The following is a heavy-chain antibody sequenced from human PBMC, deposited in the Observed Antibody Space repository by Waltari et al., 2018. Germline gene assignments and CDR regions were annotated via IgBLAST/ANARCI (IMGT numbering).Heavy chain of an antibody. CDR3: ARDTIAVGYFDL. V-gene: IGHV4-59*01. J-gene: IGHJ4*02. CDR1: GGSITTYY. Sequence: QVQLQESGPGLVKPSETLSLTCTVSGGSITTYYWTWIRQPPGRGLEWIGYMFYNGSPNYNPSLKSRVTISIDTSKNQVSLNLSSVTAVDTAIYYCARDTIAVGYFDLWGQGTLVTVSS. D-gene: IGHD6-19*01. CDR2: MFYNGSP.